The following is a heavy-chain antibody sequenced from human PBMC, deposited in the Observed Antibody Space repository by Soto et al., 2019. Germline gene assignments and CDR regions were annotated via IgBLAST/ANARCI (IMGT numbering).Heavy chain of an antibody. CDR3: ARALLWFGDDAFDI. Sequence: PGGSLRLSCAASGSTFSSYWMSWVRQAPGKGLEWVANIKQDGSEKYYVDSVKGRFTISRDNAKNSLYLQMNSLRAEDTAVYYCARALLWFGDDAFDIWGQGTMVTVSS. CDR1: GSTFSSYW. CDR2: IKQDGSEK. V-gene: IGHV3-7*03. D-gene: IGHD3-10*01. J-gene: IGHJ3*02.